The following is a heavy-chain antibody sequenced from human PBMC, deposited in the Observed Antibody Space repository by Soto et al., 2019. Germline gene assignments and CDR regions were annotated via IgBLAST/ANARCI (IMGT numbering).Heavy chain of an antibody. CDR2: IYYSGST. Sequence: PSETLSLTCTVSGGSISSSSYYWGWIRQPPGKGLEWIGSIYYSGSTYYNPSLKSRVTISVDTSKNQFSLKLSSVTAADTAVYYCARRTGDYWGQGTLVTVSS. CDR3: ARRTGDY. J-gene: IGHJ4*02. CDR1: GGSISSSSYY. V-gene: IGHV4-39*01.